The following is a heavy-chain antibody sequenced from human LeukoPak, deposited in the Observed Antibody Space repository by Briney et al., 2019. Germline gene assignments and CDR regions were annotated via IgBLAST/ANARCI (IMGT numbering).Heavy chain of an antibody. CDR2: ISYNGSNK. CDR3: ARDLWFGQKNYYYYGMDV. J-gene: IGHJ6*02. V-gene: IGHV3-30*04. D-gene: IGHD3-10*01. CDR1: GFTFSSHA. Sequence: GGSLKLSWAASGFTFSSHAMHWVRQAPGKGLEWVAVISYNGSNKYYADSVKGRFTISRDNSKNTLYLQMNSLRAEDTAVYYCARDLWFGQKNYYYYGMDVWGQGTTVTVSS.